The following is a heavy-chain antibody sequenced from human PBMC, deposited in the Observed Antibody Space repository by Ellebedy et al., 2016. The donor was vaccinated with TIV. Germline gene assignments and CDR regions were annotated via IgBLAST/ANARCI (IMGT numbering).Heavy chain of an antibody. Sequence: GGSLRLSXAASGFTFSSYSMNWVRQAPGKGLEWVSYISSSSSTIYYADSVKGRFTISRDNAKNSLYLQMNSLRAEDTAVYYCAAEAVGTAFDHWGQGTLVTVSS. CDR2: ISSSSSTI. J-gene: IGHJ4*02. CDR3: AAEAVGTAFDH. CDR1: GFTFSSYS. V-gene: IGHV3-48*04. D-gene: IGHD4-23*01.